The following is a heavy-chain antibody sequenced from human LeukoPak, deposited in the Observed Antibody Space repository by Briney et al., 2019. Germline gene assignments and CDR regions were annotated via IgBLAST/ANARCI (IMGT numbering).Heavy chain of an antibody. D-gene: IGHD3-22*01. J-gene: IGHJ3*02. Sequence: PSETLSLTCAVSGGSISSGGYSWSWIRQPPGKGLEWIGYIYHSGSTYYNPSLKSRVTISVDRSKNQFSLKLSSVTAADTAVYYCARAPTYYYDSSDSPNDAFDIWGQGTMVTVSS. CDR3: ARAPTYYYDSSDSPNDAFDI. V-gene: IGHV4-30-2*01. CDR1: GGSISSGGYS. CDR2: IYHSGST.